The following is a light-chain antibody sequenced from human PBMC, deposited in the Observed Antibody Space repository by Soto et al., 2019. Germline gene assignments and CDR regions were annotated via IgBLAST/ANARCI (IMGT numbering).Light chain of an antibody. CDR1: QSVRSK. V-gene: IGKV3-15*01. Sequence: EIVMTQSPATLSVSAGERATLSCRARQSVRSKLVWYQQKPGQAPRPLIYDASTRATGIPARFSGSGSGTEFTLTISSLKSEDFAVYYCQQYNNWCPITFGQGTRLEIK. J-gene: IGKJ5*01. CDR3: QQYNNWCPIT. CDR2: DAS.